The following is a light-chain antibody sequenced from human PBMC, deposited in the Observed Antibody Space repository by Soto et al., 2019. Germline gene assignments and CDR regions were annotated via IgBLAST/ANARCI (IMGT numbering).Light chain of an antibody. CDR2: KES. Sequence: DIQMTQSPSTLSASVGDRVTITCRASQNMTSWLAWYQQKPGKARKLLIYKESSLESGVPSRFSGSGSVTEFTLTISSLQPDDSATYYCQQYNSYPFTVGPGIKVDIK. CDR1: QNMTSW. J-gene: IGKJ3*01. CDR3: QQYNSYPFT. V-gene: IGKV1-5*03.